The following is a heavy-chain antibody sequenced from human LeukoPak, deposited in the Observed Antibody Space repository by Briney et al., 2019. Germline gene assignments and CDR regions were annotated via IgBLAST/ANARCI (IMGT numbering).Heavy chain of an antibody. CDR3: ASMVRGVILPFDY. CDR1: GYTLTELS. D-gene: IGHD3-10*01. J-gene: IGHJ4*02. CDR2: FDPEDGET. Sequence: TSVKVSCKVSGYTLTELSMHWVRQAPGKGLEWMGGFDPEDGETIYAQKFQGRVTMTEDTSTDTAYMELSSLRSEDTAVYYCASMVRGVILPFDYWGQGTLVTVSS. V-gene: IGHV1-24*01.